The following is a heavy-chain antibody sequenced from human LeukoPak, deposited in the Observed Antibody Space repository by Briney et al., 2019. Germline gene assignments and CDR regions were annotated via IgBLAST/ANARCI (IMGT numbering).Heavy chain of an antibody. Sequence: GGSLRLSCAASGFTFSTYAMGWVRQFPGKGLEWVSAISGSGGSTYYADSVKGRFTISRDNSKNTLYLQMNSLRAEDTAVYYCAKDRGYNSWTDYWGQGTLVTVSS. CDR3: AKDRGYNSWTDY. CDR1: GFTFSTYA. J-gene: IGHJ4*02. CDR2: ISGSGGST. V-gene: IGHV3-23*01. D-gene: IGHD5-24*01.